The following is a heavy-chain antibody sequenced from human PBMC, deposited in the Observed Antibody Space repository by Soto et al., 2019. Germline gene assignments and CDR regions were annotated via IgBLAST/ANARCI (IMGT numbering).Heavy chain of an antibody. CDR2: IIPILGIA. CDR3: ARENHDYIWGSYRYWDYYYYMDV. V-gene: IGHV1-69*08. J-gene: IGHJ6*03. Sequence: QVQLVQSGAEVKKPGSSVKVSCKASGGTFSSYTISWVRQAPGQGLEWMGRIIPILGIANYAQKFQGRVTSTADKSTSTAYMELSSLRSENTAVYYCARENHDYIWGSYRYWDYYYYMDVWGKGTTVTVSS. D-gene: IGHD3-16*02. CDR1: GGTFSSYT.